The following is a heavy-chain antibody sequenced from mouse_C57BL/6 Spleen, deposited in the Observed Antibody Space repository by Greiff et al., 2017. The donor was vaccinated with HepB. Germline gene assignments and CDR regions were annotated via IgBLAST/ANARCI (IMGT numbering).Heavy chain of an antibody. D-gene: IGHD1-1*01. V-gene: IGHV1-80*01. J-gene: IGHJ2*01. CDR3: ARGYYGSSHDY. CDR1: GYAFSSYW. CDR2: IYPGDGDT. Sequence: QVTLKVSGAELVKPGASVKISCKASGYAFSSYWMNWVKQRPGKGLEWIGQIYPGDGDTNYNGKFKGKATLTADKSSSTAYMQLSSLTSEDSAVYFCARGYYGSSHDYWGQGTTLTVSS.